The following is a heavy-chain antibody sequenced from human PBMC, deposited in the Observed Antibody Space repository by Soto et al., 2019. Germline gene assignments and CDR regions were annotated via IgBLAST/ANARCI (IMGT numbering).Heavy chain of an antibody. CDR1: GADINTYS. J-gene: IGHJ6*02. Sequence: SETLSLTCSVSGADINTYSWTWIRQPAGKGLEWIGRIYTSASINYNPPLKGRVTLSVDTSTNQVSLRLASVTAADTAIYYCARDREAGYNFYYGMDVWGQGTTVTVSS. CDR3: ARDREAGYNFYYGMDV. V-gene: IGHV4-4*07. D-gene: IGHD6-19*01. CDR2: IYTSASI.